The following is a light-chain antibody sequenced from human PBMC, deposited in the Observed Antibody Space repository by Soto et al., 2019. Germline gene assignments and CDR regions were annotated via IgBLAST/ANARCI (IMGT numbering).Light chain of an antibody. CDR2: GAS. CDR3: QQYHIWPPWT. V-gene: IGKV3-20*01. CDR1: QSVSSKF. J-gene: IGKJ1*01. Sequence: EIVLTQSPGTLSLSPGERAALSCRASQSVSSKFLAWYQQKPGQAPRLLIYGASSRATGIPDRFSGSGSGTDFTLTISRLEPEDFAVYYCQQYHIWPPWTSGQGTKVDIK.